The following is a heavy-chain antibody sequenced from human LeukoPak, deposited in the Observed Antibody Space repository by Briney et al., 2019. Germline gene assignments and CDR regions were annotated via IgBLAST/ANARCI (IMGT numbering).Heavy chain of an antibody. CDR3: ARFRYCSSTSCRQLRAEYFQH. D-gene: IGHD2-2*01. V-gene: IGHV1-8*03. Sequence: ASVKVSCKASGYTFTSYDINWVRQATGQGLEWMGWMNPNSGNTGYAQKFQGRVTITRNTSIGTAYMELSSLRSEDTAVYYCARFRYCSSTSCRQLRAEYFQHWGQGTLVTVSS. CDR1: GYTFTSYD. CDR2: MNPNSGNT. J-gene: IGHJ1*01.